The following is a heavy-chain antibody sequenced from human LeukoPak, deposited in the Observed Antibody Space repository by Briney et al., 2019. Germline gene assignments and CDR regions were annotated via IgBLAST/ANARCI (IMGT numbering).Heavy chain of an antibody. CDR2: IYYSGST. Sequence: SETLSLTCTVSGGSISSGGYYWRWIRQHPGKGLEWIGYIYYSGSTYYNPSLKSRVTISVDTSKNQFSLKLSSVTAADTAVYYCARSHGDFWSGYYTRWFDPWGQGTLVTVSS. J-gene: IGHJ5*02. CDR3: ARSHGDFWSGYYTRWFDP. V-gene: IGHV4-31*02. D-gene: IGHD3-3*01. CDR1: GGSISSGGYY.